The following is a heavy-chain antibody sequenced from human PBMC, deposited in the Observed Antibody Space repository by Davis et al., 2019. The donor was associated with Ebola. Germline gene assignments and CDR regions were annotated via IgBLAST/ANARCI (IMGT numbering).Heavy chain of an antibody. D-gene: IGHD6-13*01. CDR1: GFTFSSFE. J-gene: IGHJ4*02. CDR2: ISSSGSTI. V-gene: IGHV3-48*03. CDR3: AREYSSSWYSEANFDY. Sequence: GESLKISCAASGFTFSSFEMTWVRQAPGKGLEWVSYISSSGSTIYYADSVKGRFTISRDNAKNSLYLQMNSLRAEDTAVYYCAREYSSSWYSEANFDYWGQGTLVTVSS.